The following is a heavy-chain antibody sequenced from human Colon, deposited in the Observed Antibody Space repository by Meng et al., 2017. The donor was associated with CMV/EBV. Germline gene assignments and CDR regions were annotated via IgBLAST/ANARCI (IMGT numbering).Heavy chain of an antibody. CDR1: GFVFSNYD. CDR3: AKDPMTTVTRSSIDP. J-gene: IGHJ5*02. D-gene: IGHD4-17*01. CDR2: ITGSGSRT. Sequence: SGFVFSNYDMSWVRQAPEKGLECVSGITGSGSRTNYADYVKGRFTISRDNSKNTLYLQMNGLRPDDTAVYYCAKDPMTTVTRSSIDPWGQGALVTVSS. V-gene: IGHV3-23*01.